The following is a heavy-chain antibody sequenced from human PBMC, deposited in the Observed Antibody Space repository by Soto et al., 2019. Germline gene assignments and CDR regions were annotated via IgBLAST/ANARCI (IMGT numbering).Heavy chain of an antibody. Sequence: GGSLRLSCAASGFTFSSYAMSWVRQAPGKGLEWVSAISGSGGSTYYADSVKGRFTISRDNSKNTLYLQMNSLRAEDTAVYYCAKDTAMVLYYYYYYGMDVWGQGTTVTVSS. CDR3: AKDTAMVLYYYYYYGMDV. J-gene: IGHJ6*02. CDR2: ISGSGGST. D-gene: IGHD3-10*01. V-gene: IGHV3-23*01. CDR1: GFTFSSYA.